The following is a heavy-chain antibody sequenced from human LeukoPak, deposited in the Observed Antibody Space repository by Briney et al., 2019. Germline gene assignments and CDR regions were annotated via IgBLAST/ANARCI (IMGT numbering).Heavy chain of an antibody. J-gene: IGHJ1*01. CDR1: GGSFSGYH. CDR2: INHSGST. CDR3: TRSSNLAYTRCSP. D-gene: IGHD2-2*01. V-gene: IGHV4-34*01. Sequence: SETLSLTCGVHGGSFSGYHWSWIRQPPGKGLEWIGEINHSGSTNYNSSLKSRVTISVDTSKNQFSLKLSSVTAADTAVYYCTRSSNLAYTRCSPGGQGTLVTVSS.